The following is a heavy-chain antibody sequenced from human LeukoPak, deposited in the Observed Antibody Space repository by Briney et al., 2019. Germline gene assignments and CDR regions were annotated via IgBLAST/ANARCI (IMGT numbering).Heavy chain of an antibody. J-gene: IGHJ4*02. V-gene: IGHV3-7*01. CDR2: IKQDGSEK. CDR1: GFTFSSYW. CDR3: ASTPIDYGDYAWDY. Sequence: GGSLRLSCAASGFTFSSYWISWVRQAPGKGLEWVANIKQDGSEKYYVDSVKGRFTISRDNAKNSLYLQMNSLRAEDTAVYYCASTPIDYGDYAWDYWGQGTLVTVSS. D-gene: IGHD4-17*01.